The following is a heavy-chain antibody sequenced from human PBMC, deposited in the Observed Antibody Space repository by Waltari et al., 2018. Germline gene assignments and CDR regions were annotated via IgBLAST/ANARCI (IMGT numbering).Heavy chain of an antibody. V-gene: IGHV1-69*12. Sequence: QVQLVQSGAEVKKPGSSVKVSCKASGGPFSSYAISWVRQAPGQGLEWMGGIIPIFGTANYAQKFQGRVTITADESTSTAYMELSSLRSEDTAVYYCARVGSGSYGHWGAFDIWGQGTMVTVSS. D-gene: IGHD1-26*01. CDR3: ARVGSGSYGHWGAFDI. CDR1: GGPFSSYA. J-gene: IGHJ3*02. CDR2: IIPIFGTA.